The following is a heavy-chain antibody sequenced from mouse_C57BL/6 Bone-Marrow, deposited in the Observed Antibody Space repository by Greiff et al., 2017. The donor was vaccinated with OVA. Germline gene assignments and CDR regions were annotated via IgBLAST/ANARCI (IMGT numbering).Heavy chain of an antibody. Sequence: EVKVVESGGDLVKPGGSLKLSCAASGFTFSSYGMSWVRQTPDKRLEWVATISSGGSYTYYPDSVKGRFTISRDNAKNTLYLQMSSLKSEDTAMYYCARGGYEDWFAYWGQGTLVTVSA. V-gene: IGHV5-6*01. CDR2: ISSGGSYT. CDR1: GFTFSSYG. CDR3: ARGGYEDWFAY. J-gene: IGHJ3*01. D-gene: IGHD3-1*01.